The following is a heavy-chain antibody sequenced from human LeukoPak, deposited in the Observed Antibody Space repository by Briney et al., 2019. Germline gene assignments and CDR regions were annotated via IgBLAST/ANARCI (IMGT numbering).Heavy chain of an antibody. CDR2: ISSSSTYI. CDR3: ARDGGAVDY. CDR1: GFTFSSYS. J-gene: IGHJ4*02. V-gene: IGHV3-21*01. D-gene: IGHD3-16*01. Sequence: GGSLRLSCAASGFTFSSYSMNWVRQAPGKGLEWVSCISSSSTYIYYADSLKGRFTISRDNAKNSMYLQMNSLRAEDTAMYYCARDGGAVDYWGQGTLVTVSS.